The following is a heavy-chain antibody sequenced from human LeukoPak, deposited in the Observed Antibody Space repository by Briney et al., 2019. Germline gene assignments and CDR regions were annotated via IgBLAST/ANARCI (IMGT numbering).Heavy chain of an antibody. CDR3: ARHFDGYNIDY. Sequence: SETLSLTCTVSGGSISSSSYYWGRIRRPPGKGLEWIGSIYYSGSTYYNPSLKSRVTISVDTSKNQFSLKLSSVTAADTAVYYCARHFDGYNIDYWGQGTLVTVSS. CDR2: IYYSGST. J-gene: IGHJ4*02. D-gene: IGHD5-24*01. V-gene: IGHV4-39*01. CDR1: GGSISSSSYY.